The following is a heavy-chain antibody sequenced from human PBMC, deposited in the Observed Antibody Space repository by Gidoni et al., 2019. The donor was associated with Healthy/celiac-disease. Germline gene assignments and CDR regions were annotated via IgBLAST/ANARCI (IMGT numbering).Heavy chain of an antibody. Sequence: QVQLVESGGGVVQPGRSLRLSCAASGFTFSSYAMHWVRQAPGKGLEWVAVISYDGSNKYYADSVKGRFTISRDNSKNTLYLQMNSLRAEDTAVYYCARGDCSSTSCYLYYYGMDVWGQGTTVTVSS. J-gene: IGHJ6*02. CDR1: GFTFSSYA. CDR3: ARGDCSSTSCYLYYYGMDV. V-gene: IGHV3-30-3*01. D-gene: IGHD2-2*01. CDR2: ISYDGSNK.